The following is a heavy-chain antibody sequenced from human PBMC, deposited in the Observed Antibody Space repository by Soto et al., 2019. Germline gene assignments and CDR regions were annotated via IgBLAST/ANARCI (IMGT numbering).Heavy chain of an antibody. Sequence: GGSLRLSCAASGFAFTNAWMTWVRQAPGKALEWVGRIRSQIDGGTTDYAAPVKGRFTISRDDSKNTLYLQMNSLKTEDTAVYYCTTVAYGEYVSDYWGQGTLITSPQ. CDR2: IRSQIDGGTT. V-gene: IGHV3-15*01. CDR3: TTVAYGEYVSDY. J-gene: IGHJ4*02. D-gene: IGHD4-17*01. CDR1: GFAFTNAW.